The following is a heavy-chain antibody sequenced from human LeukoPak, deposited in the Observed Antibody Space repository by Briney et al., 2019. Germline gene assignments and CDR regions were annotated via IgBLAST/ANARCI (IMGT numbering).Heavy chain of an antibody. CDR1: GYSISSGNW. Sequence: SDTLSLTCAVSGYSISSGNWWAWIRQPPGKGLEWIGYIYYSGSTYYNPSLKSRVTISVDTSKNQFSLKLSSVTAADTAVYYCARDRLQGYYYYGMDVWGQGTTVTVSS. CDR2: IYYSGST. CDR3: ARDRLQGYYYYGMDV. J-gene: IGHJ6*02. D-gene: IGHD5-24*01. V-gene: IGHV4-28*03.